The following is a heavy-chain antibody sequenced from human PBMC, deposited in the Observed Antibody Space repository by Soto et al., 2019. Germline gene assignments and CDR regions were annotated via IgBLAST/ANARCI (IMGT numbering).Heavy chain of an antibody. CDR2: IYYSGST. CDR1: GGSISSGGYY. J-gene: IGHJ4*02. D-gene: IGHD1-26*01. V-gene: IGHV4-31*03. Sequence: QVQLQESGPGLVKPSQTLSLTCSVSGGSISSGGYYWSWIRQHPGKGLEWIGYIYYSGSTYYNPSLKSRATISVDTSTNQVSLKLSSVAAADTAVYYCARVREPGDYFDCWGQGTLVTVSS. CDR3: ARVREPGDYFDC.